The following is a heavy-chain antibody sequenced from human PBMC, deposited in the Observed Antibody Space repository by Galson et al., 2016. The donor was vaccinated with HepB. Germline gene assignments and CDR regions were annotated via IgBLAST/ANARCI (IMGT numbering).Heavy chain of an antibody. V-gene: IGHV3-74*03. CDR2: IDSEGSST. CDR1: GFTFSNYW. D-gene: IGHD6-19*01. J-gene: IGHJ4*02. CDR3: ARDRASSGWYVFGS. Sequence: SLRLSCAASGFTFSNYWMHWVRQVPGKGPVWVSRIDSEGSSTKYADSVKGRFTISRDNAKNTRYLQMNSLRADDTAVYYCARDRASSGWYVFGSWGQGTLVTVSS.